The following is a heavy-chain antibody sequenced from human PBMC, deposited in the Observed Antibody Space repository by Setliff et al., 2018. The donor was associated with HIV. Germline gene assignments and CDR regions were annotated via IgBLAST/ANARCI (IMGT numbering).Heavy chain of an antibody. CDR1: GGSISTYF. J-gene: IGHJ4*02. D-gene: IGHD6-13*01. Sequence: SETLSLTCTVSGGSISTYFWSWIRQPPGKGLEWLGYIHLSGRTNYNPSLKSRVTISVDTSKNQFSLKLSSVTAADTAVYYCARGIAEATPYDYWGQGTLVTVSS. V-gene: IGHV4-59*12. CDR2: IHLSGRT. CDR3: ARGIAEATPYDY.